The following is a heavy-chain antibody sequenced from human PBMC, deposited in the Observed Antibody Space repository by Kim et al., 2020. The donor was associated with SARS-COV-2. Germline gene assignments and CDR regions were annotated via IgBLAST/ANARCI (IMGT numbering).Heavy chain of an antibody. J-gene: IGHJ5*02. D-gene: IGHD2-15*01. V-gene: IGHV5-51*01. Sequence: YSPSFQGQVTFSADKSSSTSYLQWSSLKASDTAIYYCARRICTRGSCRADTWGQGTLVTVSS. CDR3: ARRICTRGSCRADT.